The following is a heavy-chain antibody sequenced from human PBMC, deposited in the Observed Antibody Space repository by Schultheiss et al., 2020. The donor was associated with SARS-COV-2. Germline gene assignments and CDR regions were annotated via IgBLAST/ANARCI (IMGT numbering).Heavy chain of an antibody. J-gene: IGHJ4*02. CDR3: ARVGCSGGSCYPKGE. Sequence: ASVKVSCKASGGTFSSYAISWVRQAPGLGLEWMGIINPSGGSTSYAQKFQGRVTMTRDTSISTAYMELSSLRSEDTAVYYCARVGCSGGSCYPKGEWGQGTLVTVSS. CDR2: INPSGGST. V-gene: IGHV1-46*01. D-gene: IGHD2-15*01. CDR1: GGTFSSYA.